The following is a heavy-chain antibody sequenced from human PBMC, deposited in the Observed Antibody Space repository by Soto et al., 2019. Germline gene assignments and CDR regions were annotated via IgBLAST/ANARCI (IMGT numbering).Heavy chain of an antibody. CDR3: ARLSLVGDSRPADAFDI. CDR1: GYTFTSYG. V-gene: IGHV1-18*01. Sequence: QVQLVQSGAEVKKPGASVKVSCKASGYTFTSYGISWVRQAPGQGLEWMGWISAYNGNTNYAQKLQGRVTMTTDTSTSTAYMELRSLRSDDTAVYDGARLSLVGDSRPADAFDIWGQGTMVTVSS. D-gene: IGHD1-26*01. J-gene: IGHJ3*02. CDR2: ISAYNGNT.